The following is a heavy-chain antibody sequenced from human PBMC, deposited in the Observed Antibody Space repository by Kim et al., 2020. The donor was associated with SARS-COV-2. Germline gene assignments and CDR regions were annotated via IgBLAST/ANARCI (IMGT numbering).Heavy chain of an antibody. D-gene: IGHD3-22*01. CDR1: GLSFDSSA. CDR3: ARGNYHEAVSLADYYNGMDV. Sequence: GGSLRLSCAASGLSFDSSAMNWVRQAPGKGLEWVAVISYDGRNKDYADSVKGRFTISRDNSKSTLYLQMNSRRVEDAAVYYCARGNYHEAVSLADYYNGMDVWGQGTTVTVSS. CDR2: ISYDGRNK. V-gene: IGHV3-30-3*01. J-gene: IGHJ6*02.